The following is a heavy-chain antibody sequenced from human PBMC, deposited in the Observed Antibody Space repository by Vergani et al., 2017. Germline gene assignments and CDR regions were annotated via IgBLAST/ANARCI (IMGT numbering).Heavy chain of an antibody. Sequence: EVQLVESGGGLVQPGGSLRLSCAASGFTFSSYEMNWVRQAPGKGLEWVSYISSSGSTIYYADSVKGRFTISRDNSKNTLYLQMNSLRAEDTAVYYCAKGHRYQLLYFAREVNDAFDIWGQGTMVTVSS. V-gene: IGHV3-48*03. CDR1: GFTFSSYE. D-gene: IGHD2-2*02. CDR3: AKGHRYQLLYFAREVNDAFDI. J-gene: IGHJ3*02. CDR2: ISSSGSTI.